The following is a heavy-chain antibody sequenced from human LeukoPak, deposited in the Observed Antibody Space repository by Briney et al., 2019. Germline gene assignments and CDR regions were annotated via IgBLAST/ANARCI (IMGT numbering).Heavy chain of an antibody. Sequence: SETLSLTCTISGDSIGRINYYWGWIRQPPGKGLEWIVSMSYSGHTYYNPSLKSRVTTSIDTSKNQFSLKLSSVTAADTAVYYCARAQAYYDSSGYYYPGYYFDYWGQGTLVTVSS. D-gene: IGHD3-22*01. CDR3: ARAQAYYDSSGYYYPGYYFDY. V-gene: IGHV4-39*07. CDR1: GDSIGRINYY. CDR2: MSYSGHT. J-gene: IGHJ4*02.